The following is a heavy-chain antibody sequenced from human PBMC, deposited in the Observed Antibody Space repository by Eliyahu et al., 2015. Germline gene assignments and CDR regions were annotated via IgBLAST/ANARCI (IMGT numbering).Heavy chain of an antibody. V-gene: IGHV3-48*02. CDR2: ISSSSSTI. D-gene: IGHD3-16*01. J-gene: IGHJ5*02. CDR3: ARGPGYPSIPRFGNNWFDP. Sequence: EVQLVESGGGLVQPGGSLRLSCAASGFTXXSXXMNWGRQAPGKGLEWVSYISSSSSTIYYADSVKGRFTISRDNAKNSLYLQMNSLRDEDTAVYYCARGPGYPSIPRFGNNWFDPWGQGTLVTVSS. CDR1: GFTXXSXX.